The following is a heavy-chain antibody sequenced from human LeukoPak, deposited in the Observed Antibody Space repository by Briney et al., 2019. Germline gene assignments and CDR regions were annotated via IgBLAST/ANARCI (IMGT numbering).Heavy chain of an antibody. CDR1: GGSISSYY. Sequence: PSETLSLTCTVSGGSISSYYWSWIRQPPGKGLEWIGYIYYSGSTNYNPSLKSRVTISVDTSKNQFSLKLSSVTAADTAVYYCARLSHLSVCSSTSCYVEYNWFDPWGQGTLVTVSS. J-gene: IGHJ5*02. CDR2: IYYSGST. V-gene: IGHV4-59*01. CDR3: ARLSHLSVCSSTSCYVEYNWFDP. D-gene: IGHD2-2*01.